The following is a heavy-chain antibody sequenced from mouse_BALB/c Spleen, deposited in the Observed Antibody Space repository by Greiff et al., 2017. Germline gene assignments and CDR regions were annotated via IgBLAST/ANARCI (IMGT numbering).Heavy chain of an antibody. Sequence: EVQLVESGGGLVKPGGSLKLSCAASGFTFSSYGMSWVRQTPEKRLEWVGSISSGGSTNYSDSVMGRVTISRDNARNIPYLQMSSLRSSDTAMYYCGRGQGRFGGQGTSVTVSS. V-gene: IGHV5-6-5*01. CDR2: ISSGGST. CDR1: GFTFSSYG. J-gene: IGHJ4*01. CDR3: GRGQGRF.